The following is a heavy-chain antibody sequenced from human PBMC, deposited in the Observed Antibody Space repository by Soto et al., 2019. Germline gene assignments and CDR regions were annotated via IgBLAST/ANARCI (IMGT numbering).Heavy chain of an antibody. CDR1: DFSFTSHG. V-gene: IGHV1-18*04. D-gene: IGHD2-2*01. J-gene: IGHJ4*02. CDR3: AIYHLELFRFDY. Sequence: QIPLVQSGPEVKKPGASMKVSCKAYDFSFTSHGISWVRQAPGQGLEWMGWICLYNGNTNYAQQFQGRVTMTTDTSTSTAYMELRSLRSDDTAMYFCAIYHLELFRFDYWGQGTLVTVSS. CDR2: ICLYNGNT.